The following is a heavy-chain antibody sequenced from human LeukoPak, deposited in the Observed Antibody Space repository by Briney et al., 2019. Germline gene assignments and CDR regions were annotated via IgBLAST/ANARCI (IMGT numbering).Heavy chain of an antibody. J-gene: IGHJ6*03. CDR3: AIPRPTVTPYYYYYYMDV. Sequence: ASVKVSCKASGGTFSSYAISWVRQAPGQGLEWMGGIIPIFGTANYAQKFQGRVTITTDESTSTAYMELSSLRSEDTAVYYCAIPRPTVTPYYYYYYMDVWGKGTTVTVSS. CDR2: IIPIFGTA. D-gene: IGHD4-11*01. V-gene: IGHV1-69*05. CDR1: GGTFSSYA.